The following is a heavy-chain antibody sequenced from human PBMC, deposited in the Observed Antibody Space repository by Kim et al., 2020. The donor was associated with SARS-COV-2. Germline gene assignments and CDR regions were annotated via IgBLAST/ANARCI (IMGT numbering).Heavy chain of an antibody. Sequence: AQKIQGRVTMTTDTSTSTAYMELRSRRSDDTAVYYCAREGSIESMIVFDYWGQGTLVTVSS. CDR3: AREGSIESMIVFDY. J-gene: IGHJ4*02. D-gene: IGHD3-10*01. V-gene: IGHV1-18*01.